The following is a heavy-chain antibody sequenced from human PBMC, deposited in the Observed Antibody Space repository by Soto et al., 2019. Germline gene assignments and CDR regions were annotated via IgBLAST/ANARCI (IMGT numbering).Heavy chain of an antibody. CDR1: GYTFTSYG. CDR3: ARETTDHDAFDI. J-gene: IGHJ3*02. Sequence: SVNVSCTASGYTFTSYGISWVRQAPGQGLEWMGGIIPIFGTANYAQKFQGRVTITADESTSTAYMELSSLRSEDTAVYYCARETTDHDAFDIWGQGTMVTVSS. CDR2: IIPIFGTA. V-gene: IGHV1-69*13.